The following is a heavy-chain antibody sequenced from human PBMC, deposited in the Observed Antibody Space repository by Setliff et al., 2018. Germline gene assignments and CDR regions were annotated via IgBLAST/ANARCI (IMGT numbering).Heavy chain of an antibody. V-gene: IGHV4-4*07. CDR2: VSASGST. Sequence: PSETLSLTCTVSGASISDYYWTWIRQPAGKELEWIGRVSASGSTTYNPSLKSRVTMSVDTSRNQFSLNLTSVTAADTAVYFCARAVDSSGYFPYWYFDLWGRGALVTVSS. CDR3: ARAVDSSGYFPYWYFDL. CDR1: GASISDYY. D-gene: IGHD3-22*01. J-gene: IGHJ2*01.